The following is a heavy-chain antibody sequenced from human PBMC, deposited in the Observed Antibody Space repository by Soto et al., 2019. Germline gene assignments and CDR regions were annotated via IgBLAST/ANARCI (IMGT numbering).Heavy chain of an antibody. J-gene: IGHJ4*02. V-gene: IGHV3-66*01. Sequence: EVQLVESGGGLGQPGGSLRLSCAASGFTVSSNYMRWGRQAPGKGLEWVSVIYSGGSTYYADAVKGRFTISRDNSKNTLDLQMNIRRAEYTAVYYCACTYYYDSSDSWGQGTLFTVSS. CDR1: GFTVSSNY. D-gene: IGHD3-22*01. CDR3: ACTYYYDSSDS. CDR2: IYSGGST.